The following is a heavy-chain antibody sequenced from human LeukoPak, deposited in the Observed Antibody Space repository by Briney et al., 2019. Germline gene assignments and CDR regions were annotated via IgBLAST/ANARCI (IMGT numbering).Heavy chain of an antibody. CDR2: IYPGDSDT. CDR3: ARFTIFGVVSSPIDY. CDR1: GYSFTSYW. J-gene: IGHJ4*02. V-gene: IGHV5-51*01. D-gene: IGHD3-3*01. Sequence: GESLKISCKGSGYSFTSYWIGWVRPMPGKGLEWMGIIYPGDSDTRYSPSFQGQVTISADKSISTAYLQWSSMKASDTAMYYCARFTIFGVVSSPIDYWGQGTLVTVSS.